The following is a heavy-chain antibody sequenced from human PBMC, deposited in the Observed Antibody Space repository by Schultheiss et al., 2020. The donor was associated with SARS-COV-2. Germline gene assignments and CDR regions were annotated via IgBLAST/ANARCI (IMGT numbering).Heavy chain of an antibody. CDR3: ARDWRRGGFKYYFDY. CDR1: GGTFSSYA. V-gene: IGHV1-69*13. J-gene: IGHJ4*02. CDR2: IIPIFGTA. D-gene: IGHD3-3*01. Sequence: SVKVSCKASGGTFSSYAISWVRQAPGQGLEWIGGIIPIFGTANYAQKFQGRVTITADESTSTAYMELSSLRSEDTAVYYCARDWRRGGFKYYFDYWGQGTLVTVSS.